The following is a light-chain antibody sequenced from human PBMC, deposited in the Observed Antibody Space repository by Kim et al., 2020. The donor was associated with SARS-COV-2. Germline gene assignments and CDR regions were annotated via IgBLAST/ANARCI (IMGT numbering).Light chain of an antibody. J-gene: IGLJ2*01. CDR1: TSNIGTYY. Sequence: GQRVTISGSGSTSNIGTYYVYWYQQLPGTAPKLLIYRNNQRPSGVPDRFSGSRSDTSASLAISGLRSEDEGDYYCSAWDNSLSAVLFGGGTQLTVL. CDR3: SAWDNSLSAVL. CDR2: RNN. V-gene: IGLV1-47*01.